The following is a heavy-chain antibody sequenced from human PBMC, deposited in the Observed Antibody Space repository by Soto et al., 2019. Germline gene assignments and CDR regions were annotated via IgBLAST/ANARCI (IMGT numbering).Heavy chain of an antibody. Sequence: QVQLQESGPGLVKPAGTLSLTCAVSSGSITSSNWWSWVRQPPGKVLVWIGEVSHSGSTNYIPSLKSRATISVDTYRHHSPPRLNSVTAADPALYYCARNRYGGYDFEYWGQGTLVTVSS. J-gene: IGHJ4*02. CDR1: SGSITSSNW. CDR3: ARNRYGGYDFEY. D-gene: IGHD5-12*01. V-gene: IGHV4-4*02. CDR2: VSHSGST.